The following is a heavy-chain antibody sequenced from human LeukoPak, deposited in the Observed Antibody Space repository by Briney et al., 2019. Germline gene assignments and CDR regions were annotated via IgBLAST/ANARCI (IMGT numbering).Heavy chain of an antibody. CDR1: GYTFTGYY. V-gene: IGHV1-2*02. J-gene: IGHJ4*02. CDR2: TNPNSGGT. D-gene: IGHD4-17*01. Sequence: ASVKVSCKASGYTFTGYYMHWVRQAPGQGLEWMGWTNPNSGGTNYAQKFQGRVTMTRDTSINTSYMELSRLRSDDTAVYYCARTTPVTPYYFDYWGQGTLVTVSS. CDR3: ARTTPVTPYYFDY.